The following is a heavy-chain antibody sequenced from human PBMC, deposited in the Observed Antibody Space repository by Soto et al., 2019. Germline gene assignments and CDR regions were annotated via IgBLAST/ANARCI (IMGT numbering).Heavy chain of an antibody. D-gene: IGHD2-2*03. CDR2: INSDGSST. CDR1: GFTFSSYW. CDR3: ASLDIVVVPAASDWFDP. V-gene: IGHV3-74*01. J-gene: IGHJ5*02. Sequence: GGSLRLSCAASGFTFSSYWMHWVRQAPGKGLVWVSRINSDGSSTSYADSVKGRFTISRDNAKNTLYLQMNSLRAEDTAVYYCASLDIVVVPAASDWFDPWGQGTLVTVSS.